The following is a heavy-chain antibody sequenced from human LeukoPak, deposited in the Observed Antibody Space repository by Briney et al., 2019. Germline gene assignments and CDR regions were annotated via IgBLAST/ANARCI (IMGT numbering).Heavy chain of an antibody. Sequence: GGSLRLSCAASGFTFSSSWMTWVRQAPGKGLEWVASINQDGGEIHYVDSVKGRFTISRDNAKNSLYLQMNSLTAEDTAVHYCVRAHHPGGWFDPCGQGTLVTVSS. J-gene: IGHJ5*02. D-gene: IGHD3-10*01. CDR3: VRAHHPGGWFDP. V-gene: IGHV3-7*04. CDR2: INQDGGEI. CDR1: GFTFSSSW.